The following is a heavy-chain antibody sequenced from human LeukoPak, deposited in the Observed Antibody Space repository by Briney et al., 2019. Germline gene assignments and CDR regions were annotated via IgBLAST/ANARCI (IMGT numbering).Heavy chain of an antibody. V-gene: IGHV1-46*01. CDR1: GYTFTSYY. CDR3: ARAGYSYWFDP. Sequence: ASVKVSCKASGYTFTSYYMHWVRQAPGQGLEWMGIINPSGGSTSYAQKFQGRVTMTRDMSTSTVYMELSSLKSDDTAVYYCARAGYSYWFDPWGQGTLVTVSS. CDR2: INPSGGST. J-gene: IGHJ5*02. D-gene: IGHD2-15*01.